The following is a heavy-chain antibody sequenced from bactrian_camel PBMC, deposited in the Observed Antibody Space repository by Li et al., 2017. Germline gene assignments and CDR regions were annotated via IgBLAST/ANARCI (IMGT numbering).Heavy chain of an antibody. V-gene: IGHV3S1*01. J-gene: IGHJ6*01. CDR1: EYGYMRHC. D-gene: IGHD4*01. Sequence: HVQLVESGGGSVQAGGSLKLSCVVSEYGYMRHCLAWFRQAPGEERDGVAAMWPGGGSTYYSDSVKERFTISQDDRKRTMYLQMDHLKPEDTGMYYCAARLACYEDDYRRSDTFGYWGRGPRSPSP. CDR2: MWPGGGST. CDR3: AARLACYEDDYRRSDTFGY.